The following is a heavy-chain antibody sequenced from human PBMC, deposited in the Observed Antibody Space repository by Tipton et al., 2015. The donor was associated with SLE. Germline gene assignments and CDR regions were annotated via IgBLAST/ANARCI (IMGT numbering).Heavy chain of an antibody. CDR3: AIVRIVGVVAAGTWFAP. V-gene: IGHV3-30*04. Sequence: SLRLSCAASGFTFSSDAMHWVRQAPGKGLEWVAVISYDGSNKYYSDSVKGRFTISRDNSKNTLYLQMNSLRADDTAVYYCAIVRIVGVVAAGTWFAPWGKGTLVT. CDR2: ISYDGSNK. CDR1: GFTFSSDA. J-gene: IGHJ5*02. D-gene: IGHD2-15*01.